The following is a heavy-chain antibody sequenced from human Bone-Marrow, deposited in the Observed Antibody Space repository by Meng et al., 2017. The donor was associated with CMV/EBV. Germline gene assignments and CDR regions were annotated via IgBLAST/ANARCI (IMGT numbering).Heavy chain of an antibody. CDR2: IYSGGST. CDR3: AKDPSGRWLQSGGY. D-gene: IGHD5-24*01. V-gene: IGHV3-53*05. Sequence: GESQKISCAASGFTVSSNYMSWVRQAPGKGLEWVSVIYSGGSTYHADSVKGRFTISRDNSKNTLYLQMNSLRAEDTAVYYCAKDPSGRWLQSGGYWGQGTLVTVSS. J-gene: IGHJ4*02. CDR1: GFTVSSNY.